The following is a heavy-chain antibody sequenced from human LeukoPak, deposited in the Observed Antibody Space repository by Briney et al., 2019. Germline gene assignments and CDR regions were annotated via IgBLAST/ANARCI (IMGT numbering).Heavy chain of an antibody. CDR2: IDWDDNK. CDR3: ARMVAGYGMDV. V-gene: IGHV2-70*04. J-gene: IGHJ6*02. Sequence: SWIRQPAGRALEWLPSIDWDDNKSYSTSLKTRLTISKDTSINPVYLKMNNMDPVDTATYYCARMVAGYGMDVWGQGTTVTVSS. D-gene: IGHD6-19*01.